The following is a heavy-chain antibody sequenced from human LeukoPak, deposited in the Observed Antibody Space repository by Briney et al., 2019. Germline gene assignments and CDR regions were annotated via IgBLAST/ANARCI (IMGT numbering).Heavy chain of an antibody. Sequence: SETLSLTCTVSGGSISSNSYYWGWIRQPPGKGLKGIGNIYYSESTYYSPSLKSRVTISVDTSKNQFSLKLSSVTAADTAVYYCARRCTMVRGIISRYFDYWGKGTLVTVSS. J-gene: IGHJ4*02. CDR1: GGSISSNSYY. V-gene: IGHV4-39*01. CDR3: ARRCTMVRGIISRYFDY. D-gene: IGHD3-10*01. CDR2: IYYSEST.